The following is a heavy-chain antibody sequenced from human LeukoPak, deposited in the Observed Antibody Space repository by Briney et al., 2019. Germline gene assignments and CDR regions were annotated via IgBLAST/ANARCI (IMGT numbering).Heavy chain of an antibody. CDR1: GGSISSSNW. V-gene: IGHV4-4*02. CDR3: ARVGGLGLEHFDY. D-gene: IGHD3-3*01. CDR2: IYHSGST. Sequence: KPSETLSLTCAVSGGSISSSNWWSWVRQPPGKGLEWIGEIYHSGSTNYNPSLKSRVTISVDKSKNQFSLKLSSVTAADTAVYYCARVGGLGLEHFDYWGQGTLVTVSS. J-gene: IGHJ4*02.